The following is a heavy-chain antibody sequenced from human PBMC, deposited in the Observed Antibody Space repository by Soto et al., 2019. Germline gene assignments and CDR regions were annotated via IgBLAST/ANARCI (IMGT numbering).Heavy chain of an antibody. Sequence: QVQLQESGPGLMKPSGTLSLTCAVSGGSISTNWWSWVRQPPGKGLEWIGEIYHSGSTNYNPSLKNRFTMSVDKSQNHLSLNLNSVTAADTAVYYCARHIAVSGTRGFDFWGQGTLFTVSS. CDR1: GGSISTNW. J-gene: IGHJ4*02. V-gene: IGHV4-4*02. CDR3: ARHIAVSGTRGFDF. CDR2: IYHSGST. D-gene: IGHD6-19*01.